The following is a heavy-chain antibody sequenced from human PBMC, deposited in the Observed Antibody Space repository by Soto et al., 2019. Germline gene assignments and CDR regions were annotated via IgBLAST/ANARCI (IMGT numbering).Heavy chain of an antibody. Sequence: QVQLQQWGAGLLKPSETLSLTCAVYGGSFSGYYWSWIRQPPGKGLEWIGEINHSGSTNYNPSLKSRVTISVDTSKNQFSLKLSSVTAADTAVYYCARGPGATTGGYWGQRTLVTVSS. J-gene: IGHJ4*02. CDR3: ARGPGATTGGY. D-gene: IGHD1-26*01. CDR2: INHSGST. CDR1: GGSFSGYY. V-gene: IGHV4-34*01.